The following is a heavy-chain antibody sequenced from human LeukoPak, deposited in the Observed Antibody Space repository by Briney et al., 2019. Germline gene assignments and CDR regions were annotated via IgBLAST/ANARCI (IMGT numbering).Heavy chain of an antibody. J-gene: IGHJ3*02. V-gene: IGHV3-66*01. Sequence: PGGSLRLSCAASGFTVSSNYMSWVSQAPGKRLEWVSVIYSGGSTYYADSVKGRFTISRDNSKNTLYLQMNSLRAEDTAVYYCARVLRLRGAFDIWGQGTMVTVSS. D-gene: IGHD5-12*01. CDR2: IYSGGST. CDR1: GFTVSSNY. CDR3: ARVLRLRGAFDI.